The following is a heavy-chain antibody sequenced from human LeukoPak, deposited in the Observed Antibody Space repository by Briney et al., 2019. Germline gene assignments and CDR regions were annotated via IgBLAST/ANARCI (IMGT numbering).Heavy chain of an antibody. CDR1: GGSISSYY. Sequence: SETLSLTCTVSGGSISSYYWSWIRQPAGKGLEWIGRIYTSGSTNYNPSLKSRVTMSVDTSKNQFSLKLSSVTAADTAVYYCARGLHFPGRKYFQHWGQGTLVTVSS. J-gene: IGHJ1*01. CDR3: ARGLHFPGRKYFQH. CDR2: IYTSGST. D-gene: IGHD3-3*02. V-gene: IGHV4-4*07.